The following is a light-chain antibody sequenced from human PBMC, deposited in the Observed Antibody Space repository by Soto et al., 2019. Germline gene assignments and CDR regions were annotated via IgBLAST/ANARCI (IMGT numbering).Light chain of an antibody. CDR2: GAS. CDR1: QRVSNNY. V-gene: IGKV3-20*01. J-gene: IGKJ2*01. Sequence: EIVLTQSPGTLSLSPGERATLSCRASQRVSNNYLAWHQQKPGQAPRLLIHGASSRATGIPDRFSGSGSGTHFTLTISRLEPEDFAVYYCQKYGSSHTFGQGTKLEIK. CDR3: QKYGSSHT.